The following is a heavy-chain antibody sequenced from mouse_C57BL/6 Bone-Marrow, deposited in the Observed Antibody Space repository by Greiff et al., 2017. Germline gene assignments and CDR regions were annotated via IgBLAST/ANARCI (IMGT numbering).Heavy chain of an antibody. CDR2: IYPGSGST. CDR1: GYTFTSYW. V-gene: IGHV1-55*01. CDR3: VSPYYSNYWYFDV. J-gene: IGHJ1*03. Sequence: QVQLQQPGAELVKPGASVKMSCKASGYTFTSYWITWVKQRPGQGLEWIGDIYPGSGSTNYNEKFKSKATLTVDTSSSTAYMQLSSQTTEVSAVYDCVSPYYSNYWYFDVWGTGTTVTVSS. D-gene: IGHD2-5*01.